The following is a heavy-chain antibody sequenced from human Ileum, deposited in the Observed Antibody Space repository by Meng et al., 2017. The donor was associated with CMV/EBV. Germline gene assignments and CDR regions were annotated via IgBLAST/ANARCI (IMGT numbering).Heavy chain of an antibody. J-gene: IGHJ4*02. CDR1: GFTFSSYW. D-gene: IGHD6-19*01. CDR3: ARDVAGRDSS. CDR2: MNPDGRVI. Sequence: LCCATSGFTFSSYWMHWVRQVPGKGLVWVSRMNPDGRVIDYADSVRGRFTISRDNAKNTLYLQMNSLRDEDTALYYCARDVAGRDSSWGQGTLVTVSS. V-gene: IGHV3-74*01.